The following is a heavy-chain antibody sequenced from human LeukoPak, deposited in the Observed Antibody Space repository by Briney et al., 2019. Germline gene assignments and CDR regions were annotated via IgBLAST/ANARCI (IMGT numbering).Heavy chain of an antibody. J-gene: IGHJ4*02. V-gene: IGHV3-20*04. D-gene: IGHD3-10*01. CDR3: ARGPGYYGSGSYYNGIDY. CDR2: INWNGGST. CDR1: GFTFDDYG. Sequence: GGSLRLSCAASGFTFDDYGMSWVRQAPGKGLEWVSGINWNGGSTGYADSVKGRFTISRDNSKNTLYLQMNSLRAEDTAVYYCARGPGYYGSGSYYNGIDYWGQGTLVTVSS.